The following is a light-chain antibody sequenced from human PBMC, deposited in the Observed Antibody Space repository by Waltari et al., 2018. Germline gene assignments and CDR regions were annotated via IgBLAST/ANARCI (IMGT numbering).Light chain of an antibody. Sequence: DIQMTQSPTMLSASVGDRVSITCLASQSTSSWLAWYQQKPGKAPKVLIYKASSLESGVPSRFSGSGSGTEFTLTISSLQPDDSATYYCQQYNRYPYTFGQGTKLEIK. CDR1: QSTSSW. J-gene: IGKJ2*01. V-gene: IGKV1-5*03. CDR3: QQYNRYPYT. CDR2: KAS.